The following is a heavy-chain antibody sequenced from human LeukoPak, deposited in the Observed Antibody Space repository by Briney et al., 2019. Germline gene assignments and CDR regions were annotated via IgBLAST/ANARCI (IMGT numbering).Heavy chain of an antibody. CDR1: GFTFSSYA. Sequence: GGSLRLSCAASGFTFSSYAMSWVRQAPGKGLEWVSAISGSGDSTYYADSVKGRFTISRDSSKNTLYLQMNSLRAEDTAVYYCAKRGSGYQYFDYWGQGTLVTVSS. J-gene: IGHJ4*02. D-gene: IGHD3-22*01. V-gene: IGHV3-23*01. CDR3: AKRGSGYQYFDY. CDR2: ISGSGDST.